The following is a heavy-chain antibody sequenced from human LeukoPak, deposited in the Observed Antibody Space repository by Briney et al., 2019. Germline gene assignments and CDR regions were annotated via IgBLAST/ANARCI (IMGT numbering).Heavy chain of an antibody. J-gene: IGHJ4*02. CDR3: ARAVDGYNSDY. D-gene: IGHD5-24*01. Sequence: SETLSLTCTVPGGSISSSSHYWGWIRQPPGKGLEWIGSIYYSGSTYYNPSLKSRVTISVDTSKNQFSLKLSSVTAADTAVYYCARAVDGYNSDYWGQGTLVTVSS. CDR1: GGSISSSSHY. CDR2: IYYSGST. V-gene: IGHV4-39*01.